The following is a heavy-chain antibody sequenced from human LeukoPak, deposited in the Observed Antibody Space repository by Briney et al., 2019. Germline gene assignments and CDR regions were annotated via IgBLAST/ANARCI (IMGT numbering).Heavy chain of an antibody. V-gene: IGHV4-39*07. J-gene: IGHJ3*02. CDR2: IYYSGNT. CDR3: ARGSGITMIVVVIGDAFDI. Sequence: PSETLSLTCTVSGDSISTSNSYWGWIRQPPWKGLEWIGSIYYSGNTYYNASLKSRVTMSVDTSKNQFSLKLSSVTAADTAVYYCARGSGITMIVVVIGDAFDIWGQGTMVTVSS. CDR1: GDSISTSNSY. D-gene: IGHD3-22*01.